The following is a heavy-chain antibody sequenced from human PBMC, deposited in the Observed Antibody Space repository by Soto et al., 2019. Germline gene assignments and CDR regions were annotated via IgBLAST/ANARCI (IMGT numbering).Heavy chain of an antibody. D-gene: IGHD4-4*01. CDR3: ARKHSLDYIRWGLDP. J-gene: IGHJ5*02. CDR2: INPNSGGT. CDR1: GYTFTGYY. Sequence: GASVKVSCKASGYTFTGYYMHWVRQAPGQGLEWMGWINPNSGGTNYAQKFQGRVTMTRDTSISTAYMELSRLRSDDTATYYCARKHSLDYIRWGLDPWGQGTLVTVSS. V-gene: IGHV1-2*02.